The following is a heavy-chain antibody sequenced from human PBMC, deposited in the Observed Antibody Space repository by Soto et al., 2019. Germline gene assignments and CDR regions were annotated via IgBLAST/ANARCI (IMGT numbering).Heavy chain of an antibody. D-gene: IGHD1-26*01. Sequence: QLQLQESGPGLVKPSETLSLTCTVSGGSISSSSYYWGWIRQPPGKGLEWIGSIYYCGSHYYNPSLKSRVTLPVDTSKNQFSLKLSSVTAADTSVYYCARLQRGAAKRFDYWGQGTLVTVSS. CDR2: IYYCGSH. CDR1: GGSISSSSYY. V-gene: IGHV4-39*01. J-gene: IGHJ4*02. CDR3: ARLQRGAAKRFDY.